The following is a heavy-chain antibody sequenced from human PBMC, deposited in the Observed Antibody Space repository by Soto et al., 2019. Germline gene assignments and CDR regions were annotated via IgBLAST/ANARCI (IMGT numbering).Heavy chain of an antibody. J-gene: IGHJ3*01. V-gene: IGHV1-69*04. D-gene: IGHD2-15*01. Sequence: SVKVSCKASGYTFTGYYMHWVRQAPGQGLEWMGRINPILGITNYAQKFQGRVTITADKSTSTAYMELSSLRSEDTAVYYCARAGAVGNCSGGSCYILSNWDQGTMVTVSS. CDR3: ARAGAVGNCSGGSCYILSN. CDR1: GYTFTGYY. CDR2: INPILGIT.